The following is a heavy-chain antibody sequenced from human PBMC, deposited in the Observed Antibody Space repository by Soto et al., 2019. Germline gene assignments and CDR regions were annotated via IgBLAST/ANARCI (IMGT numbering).Heavy chain of an antibody. CDR2: VFYNGNT. CDR3: AKHPYYSFVSPFCHFSL. Sequence: WATLSLTCTVSGDSIGKSKYYWGWIRQPPGKGLEWIGSVFYNGNTYHNPSLKSRVTMSVDTSNNQFSLRMSSVTAADTSVYYCAKHPYYSFVSPFCHFSLWGRGTLVTVSS. J-gene: IGHJ2*01. CDR1: GDSIGKSKYY. D-gene: IGHD2-21*01. V-gene: IGHV4-39*01.